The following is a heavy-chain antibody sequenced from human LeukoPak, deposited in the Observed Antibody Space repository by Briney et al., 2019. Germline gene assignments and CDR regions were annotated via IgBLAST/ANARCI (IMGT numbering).Heavy chain of an antibody. CDR2: MYYSGST. V-gene: IGHV4-39*07. J-gene: IGHJ4*02. CDR3: ARGARQLAHYFDY. CDR1: GGSISSYY. Sequence: SETLSLTCTVSGGSISSYYWGWIRQPPGKGLEWIGSMYYSGSTYYNPSLKGRVTISVDTSKNQFSLKLNSVTAADTAVYYCARGARQLAHYFDYWGQGTLVTVSS. D-gene: IGHD6-13*01.